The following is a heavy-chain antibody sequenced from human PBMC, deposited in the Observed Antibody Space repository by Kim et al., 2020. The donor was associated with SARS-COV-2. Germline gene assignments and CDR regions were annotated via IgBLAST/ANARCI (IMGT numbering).Heavy chain of an antibody. CDR2: IYYSGST. V-gene: IGHV4-61*01. D-gene: IGHD3-3*01. J-gene: IGHJ6*02. CDR1: GGSVSSGSYY. CDR3: ASLSPGDFWSGYYSVASYYYGMDV. Sequence: SETLSLTCTVSGGSVSSGSYYWSWIRQPPGKGLEWIGYIYYSGSTNYNPSLKSRVTISVDTSKNQFSLKLSSVTAADTAVYYCASLSPGDFWSGYYSVASYYYGMDVWGQGTTVTVSS.